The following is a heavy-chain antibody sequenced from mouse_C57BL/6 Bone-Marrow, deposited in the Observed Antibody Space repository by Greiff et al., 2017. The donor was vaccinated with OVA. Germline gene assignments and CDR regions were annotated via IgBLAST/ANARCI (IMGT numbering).Heavy chain of an antibody. J-gene: IGHJ2*01. V-gene: IGHV5-4*01. CDR3: ARSVLLRPLFDY. CDR1: GFTFSSYA. CDR2: ISDGGSYT. Sequence: EVQLQESGGGLVKPGGSLTLSCAASGFTFSSYAMSWVRQTPEKRLEWVATISDGGSYTYYPDNVKGRFTISRDNAKNNLYLQMSHLKSEDTAMYYCARSVLLRPLFDYWGQGTTLTVSS. D-gene: IGHD1-1*01.